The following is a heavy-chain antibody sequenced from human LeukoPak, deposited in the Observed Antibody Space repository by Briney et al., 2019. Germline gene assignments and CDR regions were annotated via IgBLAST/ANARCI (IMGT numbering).Heavy chain of an antibody. Sequence: SETLSLTCTVSGGSISSYYWSWIRQPPGKGLEWIGYIYYSGSTNYNPSLKSRVTISVDTSKNQFSLKLSSVTVADTAVYYCARDGGDPYCSSTSCYMGLDYWGQGTLVTVSS. CDR2: IYYSGST. J-gene: IGHJ4*02. V-gene: IGHV4-59*01. CDR1: GGSISSYY. CDR3: ARDGGDPYCSSTSCYMGLDY. D-gene: IGHD2-2*02.